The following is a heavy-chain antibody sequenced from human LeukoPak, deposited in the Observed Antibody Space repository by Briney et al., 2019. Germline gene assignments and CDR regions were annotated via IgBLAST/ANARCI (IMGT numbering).Heavy chain of an antibody. CDR3: AKDRVFLDYFDY. D-gene: IGHD2-8*01. CDR1: GFTFSSYG. Sequence: GGSLRLSCAASGFTFSSYGMSWVRQAPGKGLEWVSAISGSGGSTYYADSVKGRFTISRDNSKNTLYLQMNSLRAEDTAVYYCAKDRVFLDYFDYWGQGTLVTVSS. J-gene: IGHJ4*02. V-gene: IGHV3-23*01. CDR2: ISGSGGST.